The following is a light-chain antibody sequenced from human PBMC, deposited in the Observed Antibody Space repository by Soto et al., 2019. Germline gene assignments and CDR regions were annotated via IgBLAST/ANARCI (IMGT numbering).Light chain of an antibody. CDR1: SSDVGGYNY. J-gene: IGLJ2*01. Sequence: QSALTQPRSVSGSPGHSVTLSCTGTSSDVGGYNYISWYQHHPGKAPKVMIYDVSKRPSGVPDRFSGSKSGNTVSLTISGLQAEDEAYYYCCSYAGRNTWVFGGGTKLTVL. CDR3: CSYAGRNTWV. CDR2: DVS. V-gene: IGLV2-11*01.